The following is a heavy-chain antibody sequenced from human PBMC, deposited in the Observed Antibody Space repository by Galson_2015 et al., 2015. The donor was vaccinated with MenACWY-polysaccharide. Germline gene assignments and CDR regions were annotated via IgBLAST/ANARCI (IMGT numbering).Heavy chain of an antibody. Sequence: SLRLSCAASGFTFSSYGMHWVRQAPGKGLEWVTFIQYDGSNKYYADSVKGRFTISRDNSKNTLYLQMNSLRAEDTAVYYCAKGGSWDIPDYWGQGTLVTVSS. J-gene: IGHJ4*02. CDR3: AKGGSWDIPDY. V-gene: IGHV3-30*02. CDR2: IQYDGSNK. D-gene: IGHD1-26*01. CDR1: GFTFSSYG.